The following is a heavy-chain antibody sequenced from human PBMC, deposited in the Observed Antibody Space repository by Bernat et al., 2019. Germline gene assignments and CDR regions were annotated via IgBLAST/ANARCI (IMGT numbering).Heavy chain of an antibody. CDR1: GFTFSSYA. CDR2: ISYDGSNK. V-gene: IGHV3-30-3*01. Sequence: VQLVESGGGLVQPGGSLRLSCAASGFTFSSYAMHWVRQAPGKGLEWVAVISYDGSNKYYADSVKGRFTISRDNSKNTLYLQMNSLRAEDTAVYYCARDEYYYYGMDVWGQGTTVTVSS. J-gene: IGHJ6*02. CDR3: ARDEYYYYGMDV.